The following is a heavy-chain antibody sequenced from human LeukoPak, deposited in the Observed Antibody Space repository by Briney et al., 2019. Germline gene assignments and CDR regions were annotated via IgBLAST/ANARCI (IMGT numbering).Heavy chain of an antibody. CDR3: ARLYYDFWSGYVDY. CDR2: IYYSGST. V-gene: IGHV4-30-4*01. J-gene: IGHJ4*02. D-gene: IGHD3-3*01. Sequence: SETLSLTCTVSGGSISSGGYYWSWIRQPPGKGLEWIGYIYYSGSTYYNPSLKSRVTISVDTSKNQFSLKLSSVTAADTAVYYCARLYYDFWSGYVDYWGQGTLVTVSS. CDR1: GGSISSGGYY.